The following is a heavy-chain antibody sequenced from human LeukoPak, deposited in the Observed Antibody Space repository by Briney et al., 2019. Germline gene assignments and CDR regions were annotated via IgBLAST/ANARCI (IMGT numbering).Heavy chain of an antibody. CDR1: GYTFTSSD. Sequence: ASVRVSCTASGYTFTSSDINWVRQAPGQGLEWMGWMNPNSGKTGSARKFRGRVAMTKNISISTAYIEVSSLGYEDTATYYCARGRPGLASAGTYDFWGQGTLITVSS. CDR3: ARGRPGLASAGTYDF. V-gene: IGHV1-8*01. J-gene: IGHJ4*02. D-gene: IGHD6-13*01. CDR2: MNPNSGKT.